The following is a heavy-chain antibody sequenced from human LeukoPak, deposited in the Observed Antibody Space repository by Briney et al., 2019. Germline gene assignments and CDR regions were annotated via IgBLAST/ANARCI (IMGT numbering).Heavy chain of an antibody. V-gene: IGHV4-59*08. J-gene: IGHJ6*02. Sequence: SETLSLTCTVSGGSISSYYWSWIRQPPGKGLEWIWYIYYSGSTNYNPSLKSRVTISVDTSKNQFSLKLSSVTAADTAVYYCARRGCSSTSCYYYYYGMDVWGQGTTVTVSS. CDR3: ARRGCSSTSCYYYYYGMDV. CDR1: GGSISSYY. CDR2: IYYSGST. D-gene: IGHD2-2*01.